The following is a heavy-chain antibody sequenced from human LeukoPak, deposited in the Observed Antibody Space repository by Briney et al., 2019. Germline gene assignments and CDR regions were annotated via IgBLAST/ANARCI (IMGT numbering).Heavy chain of an antibody. D-gene: IGHD1-26*01. CDR1: GYTLTELS. CDR2: FDPEDGET. V-gene: IGHV1-24*01. Sequence: ASVKVSCKVSGYTLTELSMHWVRQAPGKGLEWMGGFDPEDGETIYAQKFQGRVTMTEDTSTDTAYMELSSLRSEDTAVYYCATVRGGREQLRFDYWGQGTLVTVSS. CDR3: ATVRGGREQLRFDY. J-gene: IGHJ4*02.